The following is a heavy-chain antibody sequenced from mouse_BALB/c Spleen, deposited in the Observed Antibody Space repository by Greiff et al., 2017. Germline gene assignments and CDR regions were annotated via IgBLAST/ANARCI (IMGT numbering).Heavy chain of an antibody. J-gene: IGHJ2*01. CDR3: ARGGNSYYFDY. V-gene: IGHV1-31*01. CDR2: INPYNGAT. CDR1: GYSFTGYY. Sequence: VQLQQSGPELVKPGASVKISCKASGYSFTGYYMHWVKQSHVKSLEWIGRINPYNGATSYNQNFKDKASLTVDKSSSTAYMELHSLTSEDSAVYYCARGGNSYYFDYWGQGTTLTVSS. D-gene: IGHD2-1*01.